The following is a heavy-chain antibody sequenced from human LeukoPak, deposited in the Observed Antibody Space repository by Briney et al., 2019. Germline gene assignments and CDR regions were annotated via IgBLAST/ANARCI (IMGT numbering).Heavy chain of an antibody. J-gene: IGHJ4*02. CDR2: IYYSGST. D-gene: IGHD3-22*01. CDR1: GGSISSYY. CDR3: ARNTDTSGYRPYFDY. Sequence: PSETLSLTCTVSGGSISSYYWSWIRQPPGKGLEWIGYIYYSGSTNYNPSLKSRVTISVDTSKNQFSLKLSSVTAADTAVYYCARNTDTSGYRPYFDYWGQGTLVTVSS. V-gene: IGHV4-59*12.